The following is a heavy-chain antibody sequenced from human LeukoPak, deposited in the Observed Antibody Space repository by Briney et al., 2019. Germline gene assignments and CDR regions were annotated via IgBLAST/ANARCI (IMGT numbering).Heavy chain of an antibody. J-gene: IGHJ4*02. CDR1: GFTFSSYA. CDR2: ISGSGGST. Sequence: GGSLRLSCAASGFTFSSYAMSWVRQAPGKGLEWVSAISGSGGSTYYADSVKGRFTISRDNSKNTLYLQMNSLRAEDTAIYYCAREYYYDSSGYYSDYWGQGTLVTVSS. V-gene: IGHV3-23*01. D-gene: IGHD3-22*01. CDR3: AREYYYDSSGYYSDY.